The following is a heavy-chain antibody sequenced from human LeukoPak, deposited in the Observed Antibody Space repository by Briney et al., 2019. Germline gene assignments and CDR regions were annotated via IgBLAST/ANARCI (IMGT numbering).Heavy chain of an antibody. Sequence: GGSLRLSCGASGFTFSSYWMSWVRQAPGKGLEWVANIKQDGSEEVYVDSVKGRFTISRDNAKNSLFLQMNTLRAEDTAVYYCARDPYSSTWSYGMDVWGQGTTVTVSS. D-gene: IGHD6-6*01. CDR2: IKQDGSEE. J-gene: IGHJ6*02. V-gene: IGHV3-7*05. CDR1: GFTFSSYW. CDR3: ARDPYSSTWSYGMDV.